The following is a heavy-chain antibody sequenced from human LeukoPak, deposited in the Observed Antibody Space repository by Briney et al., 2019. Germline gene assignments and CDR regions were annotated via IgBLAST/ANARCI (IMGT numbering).Heavy chain of an antibody. CDR2: ILHSGST. V-gene: IGHV4-30-2*01. Sequence: SGTLSLTCAVSGGSISSGGYSWSWIRQPPGKGLEWIGYILHSGSTYFNPSLKSRVTISVDRSKNQFSLKLNSVTAADTAVYYCARTYYYGSGSYSPDYYFDYWGQGTLVTVSS. J-gene: IGHJ4*02. CDR3: ARTYYYGSGSYSPDYYFDY. D-gene: IGHD3-10*01. CDR1: GGSISSGGYS.